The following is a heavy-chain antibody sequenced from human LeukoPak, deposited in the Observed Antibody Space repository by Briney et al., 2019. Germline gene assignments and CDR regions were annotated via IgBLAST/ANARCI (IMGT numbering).Heavy chain of an antibody. CDR2: IYYSGST. CDR3: ARGCCSSTSCYPFDY. J-gene: IGHJ4*02. Sequence: SETLSLTCTVSGGSISSSSYYWGWIRQPPGKGLEWIGSIYYSGSTYYNPSLKSRVTISVDTSKNQFSLKLSPVTAADTAVYYCARGCCSSTSCYPFDYWGQGTLVTVSS. CDR1: GGSISSSSYY. V-gene: IGHV4-39*01. D-gene: IGHD2-2*01.